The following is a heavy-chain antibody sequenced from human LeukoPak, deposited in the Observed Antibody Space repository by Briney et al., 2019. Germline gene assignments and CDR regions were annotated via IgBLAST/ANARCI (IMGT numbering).Heavy chain of an antibody. CDR3: VKVKDAVTVAGTPFDS. D-gene: IGHD6-19*01. CDR1: GFTFSSYA. Sequence: PGGSLSLSCAASGFTFSSYAMSWVRQARGKGLESLSVISASGYTTYYADSVKGRFTISRDTSKNTVYLEMTTLRAEDTAVYHCVKVKDAVTVAGTPFDSWGPGTLVAVSS. J-gene: IGHJ4*02. CDR2: ISASGYTT. V-gene: IGHV3-23*01.